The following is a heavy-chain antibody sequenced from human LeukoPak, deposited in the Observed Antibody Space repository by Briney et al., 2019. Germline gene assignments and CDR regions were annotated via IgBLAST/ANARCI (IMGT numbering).Heavy chain of an antibody. D-gene: IGHD5-24*01. Sequence: GGSLRLSCAASGFTFSSYWMSWVRQAPGKGLEWVANIKQDGSEKHYVDSVKGRFTISRDNAKNSVYLHMNTLRADDTAVYFCARGGDNGFNPPDWVFDYWGQGTLVTVSS. CDR1: GFTFSSYW. V-gene: IGHV3-7*01. J-gene: IGHJ4*02. CDR3: ARGGDNGFNPPDWVFDY. CDR2: IKQDGSEK.